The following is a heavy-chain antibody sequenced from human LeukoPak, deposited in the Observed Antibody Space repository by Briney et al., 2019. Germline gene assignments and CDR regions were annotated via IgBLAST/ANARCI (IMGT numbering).Heavy chain of an antibody. D-gene: IGHD3-10*01. V-gene: IGHV1-69*06. J-gene: IGHJ6*04. CDR1: GGTFSSYA. CDR2: IIPIFGTA. Sequence: SVKVSCKASGGTFSSYAISWVRQAPGQGLEWMGGIIPIFGTANYAQKLQGRVTITADKSTSTAYMELSSLRSEDTAVYYCARDDGSGSYNVVFYGMDVWGKGTTVTVSS. CDR3: ARDDGSGSYNVVFYGMDV.